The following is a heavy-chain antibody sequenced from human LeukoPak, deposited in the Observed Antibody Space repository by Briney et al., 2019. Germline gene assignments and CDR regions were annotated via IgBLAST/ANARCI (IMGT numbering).Heavy chain of an antibody. J-gene: IGHJ4*02. Sequence: PGRSLRLSCAASGFTASSNYMSWVRQAPGKGLEWVSVIYSGGRTYYADSVKGRFTISRHNSKNTLYLQMNSLRAEDTGVYYCARLRPPEGRFLEWSGYDYWGQGTLVTVSS. CDR2: IYSGGRT. V-gene: IGHV3-53*04. CDR3: ARLRPPEGRFLEWSGYDY. D-gene: IGHD3-3*01. CDR1: GFTASSNY.